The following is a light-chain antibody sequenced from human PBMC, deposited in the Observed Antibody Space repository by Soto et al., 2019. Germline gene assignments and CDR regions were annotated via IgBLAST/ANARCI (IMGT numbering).Light chain of an antibody. CDR2: LDSDGSH. Sequence: QTVVTQSPSASASLGASVKLTCTLSSGHSSYAIAWHQQQPEKGPRYLMKLDSDGSHTKGDAIPDRFSGSSSGAERYLTISSLQSEDEADYYCQTWGTGIHGVFGGGTKLTVL. V-gene: IGLV4-69*01. CDR3: QTWGTGIHGV. J-gene: IGLJ3*02. CDR1: SGHSSYA.